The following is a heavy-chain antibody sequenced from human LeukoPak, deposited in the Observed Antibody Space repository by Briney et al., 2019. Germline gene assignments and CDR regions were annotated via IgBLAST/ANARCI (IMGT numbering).Heavy chain of an antibody. CDR3: ARGGPSTYYYDSSGV. D-gene: IGHD3-22*01. J-gene: IGHJ4*02. V-gene: IGHV4-34*01. CDR1: GGSFSGYY. Sequence: SETLSLTCAVYGGSFSGYYWSWIRQPPGKGLEWIGEINHSGSTNYNPSLKSRVTISVVTSKNQFSLKLSSVTAADTAVYYCARGGPSTYYYDSSGVWGQGTLVTVSS. CDR2: INHSGST.